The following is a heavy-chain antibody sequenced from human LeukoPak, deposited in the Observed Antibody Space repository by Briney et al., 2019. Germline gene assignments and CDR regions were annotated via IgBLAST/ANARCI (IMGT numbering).Heavy chain of an antibody. CDR2: INPNSGGT. Sequence: ASVKVSCKASGYTFTGYYMHWVRQAPGQGLEWMGWINPNSGGTNYAQKFQGWVTMTRDTSINTAYMELSRLRSDDTAVYYCARGPLSGWYGHEFIGLDYWGQGTLVTVSS. V-gene: IGHV1-2*04. D-gene: IGHD6-19*01. CDR3: ARGPLSGWYGHEFIGLDY. CDR1: GYTFTGYY. J-gene: IGHJ4*02.